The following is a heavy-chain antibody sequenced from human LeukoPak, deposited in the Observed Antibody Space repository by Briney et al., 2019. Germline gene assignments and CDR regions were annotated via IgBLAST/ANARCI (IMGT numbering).Heavy chain of an antibody. J-gene: IGHJ4*02. CDR3: ARHRTDGTDFFDY. Sequence: SETLSLTCAVYGGSFSGYYWSWIRQPPGKGLEWIAYIYNSGSTKHNPFLKSRVTISVDTSQNQLSLTMSSVTAADTAVYYCARHRTDGTDFFDYWGQGTLVTVSS. CDR1: GGSFSGYY. CDR2: IYNSGST. V-gene: IGHV4-59*08. D-gene: IGHD3/OR15-3a*01.